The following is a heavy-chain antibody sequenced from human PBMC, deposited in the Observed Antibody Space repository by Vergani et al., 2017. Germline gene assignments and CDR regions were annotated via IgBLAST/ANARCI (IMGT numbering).Heavy chain of an antibody. D-gene: IGHD6-13*01. V-gene: IGHV3-9*01. CDR1: GFTFDDYA. J-gene: IGHJ2*01. Sequence: EVQLVESGGGLVQPGRSLRLSCAASGFTFDDYAMHWVRQAPGKGLEWVSGISWNSGSIGYADSVKGRFTISRDNAKNSLYPQMNSLRAEDTALYYCAKHRGSSGIWYFDLWGRGTLVTVSS. CDR3: AKHRGSSGIWYFDL. CDR2: ISWNSGSI.